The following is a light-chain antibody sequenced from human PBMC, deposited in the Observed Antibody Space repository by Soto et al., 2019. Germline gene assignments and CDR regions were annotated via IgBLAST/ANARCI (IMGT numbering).Light chain of an antibody. Sequence: QSALTQPASVSGSPGQSIAISCTGTSSDVGGYNYVSWYQQYPGKAPKLIIFDVTNRPSGVSDRFSGSKSGSTAPLTISGLQADDEADYYCTSFAGSGTYVFGTGTK. CDR1: SSDVGGYNY. J-gene: IGLJ1*01. V-gene: IGLV2-14*01. CDR3: TSFAGSGTYV. CDR2: DVT.